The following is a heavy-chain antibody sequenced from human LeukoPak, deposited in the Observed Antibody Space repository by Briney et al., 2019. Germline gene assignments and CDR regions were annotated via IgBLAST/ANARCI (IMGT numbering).Heavy chain of an antibody. CDR2: ISYSGTT. CDR3: AKRTVTSGWYRDDY. V-gene: IGHV4-59*01. Sequence: SETLSLTCTVSVGSICSDYWTWIRQSPGKGLDGIGYISYSGTTHYNPSLKSRVSISVDTSKNQFSLKMSSVTAAATAVYYCAKRTVTSGWYRDDYWGQGTLVTVSS. D-gene: IGHD6-19*01. J-gene: IGHJ4*02. CDR1: VGSICSDY.